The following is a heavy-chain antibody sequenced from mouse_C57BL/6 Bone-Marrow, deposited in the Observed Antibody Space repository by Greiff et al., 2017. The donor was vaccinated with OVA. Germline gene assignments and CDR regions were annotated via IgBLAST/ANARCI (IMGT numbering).Heavy chain of an antibody. Sequence: VQLQQSGAELVRPGASVKLSCTASGFTITDDYMLWVKQRPEQGLEWIGWIDPENGDNEYASHFQGKATITADTSSNTANLQLISLTSVDTAVYYCTPCYGYGSSDGYFDVWGTGTTVTVSS. J-gene: IGHJ1*03. CDR3: TPCYGYGSSDGYFDV. D-gene: IGHD1-1*01. V-gene: IGHV14-4*01. CDR1: GFTITDDY. CDR2: IDPENGDN.